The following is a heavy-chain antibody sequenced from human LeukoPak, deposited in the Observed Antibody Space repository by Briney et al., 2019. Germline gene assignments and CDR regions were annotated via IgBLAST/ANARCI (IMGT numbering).Heavy chain of an antibody. CDR3: ARRRAIDY. CDR2: IYHSGST. CDR1: GGSISSGGYY. D-gene: IGHD5-24*01. V-gene: IGHV4-30-2*01. Sequence: SETLSLTCTVSGGSISSGGYYWSWIRQPPGKGLEWIGYIYHSGSTYYNPSLKSRVTISVDTSKNQFSLKLSSVTAADTAVYYCARRRAIDYWGQGTLVTVSS. J-gene: IGHJ4*02.